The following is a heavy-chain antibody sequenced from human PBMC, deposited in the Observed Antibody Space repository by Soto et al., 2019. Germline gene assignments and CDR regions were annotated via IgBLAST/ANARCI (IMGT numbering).Heavy chain of an antibody. Sequence: VASVKVSCKASGGTFSSYAISWVRQAPGQGLEWMGGIIPIFGTANYAQKFQGRVTITADESTSTAYMELSSLRSEDTAVYYCARDRRYSSSWYDLDYFDYWGQGTLVTVSS. D-gene: IGHD6-13*01. CDR3: ARDRRYSSSWYDLDYFDY. J-gene: IGHJ4*02. CDR1: GGTFSSYA. CDR2: IIPIFGTA. V-gene: IGHV1-69*13.